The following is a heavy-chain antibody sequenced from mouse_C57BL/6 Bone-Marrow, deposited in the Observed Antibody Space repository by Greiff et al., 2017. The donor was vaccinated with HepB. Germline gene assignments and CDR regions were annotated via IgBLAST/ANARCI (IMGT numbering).Heavy chain of an antibody. V-gene: IGHV1-82*01. CDR2: IYPGDGDT. D-gene: IGHD1-1*01. J-gene: IGHJ3*01. CDR3: ARPIYYYGSSYEFAY. CDR1: GYAFSSSW. Sequence: QVQLKESGPELVKPGASVKISCKASGYAFSSSWMNWVKQRPGKGLEWIGRIYPGDGDTNYNGKFKGKATLTADKSSSTAYMQLSSLTSEDSAVYFWARPIYYYGSSYEFAYWGQVTLVTVSA.